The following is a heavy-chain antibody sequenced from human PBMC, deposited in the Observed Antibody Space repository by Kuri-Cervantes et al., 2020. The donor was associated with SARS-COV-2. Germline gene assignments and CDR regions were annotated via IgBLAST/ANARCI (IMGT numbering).Heavy chain of an antibody. J-gene: IGHJ6*02. D-gene: IGHD3-10*01. Sequence: GESLKISCAASGFTFSSYWMHWVRQAPGKGLVWVSRINSDGSSTSYADSVKDRFTISRDNTKNTLYLQMNSLRAEDTAVYYCASDGGRGLWFDTPPVGYYYYYGMDVWGQGTTVTVSS. CDR1: GFTFSSYW. CDR3: ASDGGRGLWFDTPPVGYYYYYGMDV. V-gene: IGHV3-74*01. CDR2: INSDGSST.